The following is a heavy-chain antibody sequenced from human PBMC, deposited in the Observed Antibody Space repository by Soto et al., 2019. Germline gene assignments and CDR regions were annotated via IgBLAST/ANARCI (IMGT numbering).Heavy chain of an antibody. CDR3: AAVGVGLVQYYFDY. J-gene: IGHJ4*02. D-gene: IGHD2-8*01. CDR2: IVVGSGNT. Sequence: ASVKVSCKASGFTFTSSAVQWVRRARGQRLEWIGWIVVGSGNTNYAQKFQERVTITRDMSTSTAYMELSSLRSEDTAVYYCAAVGVGLVQYYFDYWGQGTLVTVSS. CDR1: GFTFTSSA. V-gene: IGHV1-58*01.